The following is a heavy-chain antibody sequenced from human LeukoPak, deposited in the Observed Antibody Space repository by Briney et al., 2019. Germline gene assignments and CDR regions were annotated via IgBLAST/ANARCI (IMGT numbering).Heavy chain of an antibody. CDR2: ISFDGTNK. D-gene: IGHD6-19*01. V-gene: IGHV3-30*04. CDR3: ARVSSGWYRTLDY. J-gene: IGHJ4*02. CDR1: GFTFSTYA. Sequence: GGSLRLSCAASGFTFSTYAMHWVRQAPGKGLEWVTVISFDGTNKYCADSVKGRFTISRDNAKNSLYLQMNSLRAEDTAVYYCARVSSGWYRTLDYWGQGTLVTVSS.